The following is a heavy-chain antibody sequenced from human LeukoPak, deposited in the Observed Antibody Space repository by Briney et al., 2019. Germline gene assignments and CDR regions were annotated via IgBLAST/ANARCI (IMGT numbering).Heavy chain of an antibody. J-gene: IGHJ3*01. V-gene: IGHV3-23*01. CDR1: GFIFSSYD. CDR3: ARGESFAFDV. Sequence: PGGSLRLSCVGSGFIFSSYDMGWVRQAPGKGLEWVSSISRAGDRTYYEDSVKGRFTISRDNSRNTMYLQMNSLRAEDTVVYYCARGESFAFDVWGQGTMVTVSS. CDR2: ISRAGDRT.